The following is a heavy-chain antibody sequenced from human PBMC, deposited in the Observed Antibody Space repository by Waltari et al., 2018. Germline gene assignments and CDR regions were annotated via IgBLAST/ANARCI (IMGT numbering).Heavy chain of an antibody. CDR2: LSYSGST. J-gene: IGHJ4*02. Sequence: QVQLQESGPGLVKPSQTLSLTCPVSGGSISSGGYYWSWIRQHPGKGLEWIGYLSYSGSTEYNPSLKSRVTISVDTSKNQVSLKLSSVTAADTAVYYCARVERGYYDSSGYYLFDYWGQGTLVTVSS. CDR1: GGSISSGGYY. D-gene: IGHD3-22*01. V-gene: IGHV4-31*03. CDR3: ARVERGYYDSSGYYLFDY.